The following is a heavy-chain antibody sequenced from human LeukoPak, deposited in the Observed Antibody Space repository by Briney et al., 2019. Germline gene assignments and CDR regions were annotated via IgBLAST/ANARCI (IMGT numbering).Heavy chain of an antibody. Sequence: GGSLRLSCAASGFTFSSYAMSWVRQAPGKGLEWVSAISGSGGSTYYADSVKGRFTISRDNSKNTLYLQLSSLRAEDTAVYYCAKDFFGSGSSLYNYFDYWGQGTLVTVSS. CDR1: GFTFSSYA. J-gene: IGHJ4*02. D-gene: IGHD6-13*01. V-gene: IGHV3-23*01. CDR3: AKDFFGSGSSLYNYFDY. CDR2: ISGSGGST.